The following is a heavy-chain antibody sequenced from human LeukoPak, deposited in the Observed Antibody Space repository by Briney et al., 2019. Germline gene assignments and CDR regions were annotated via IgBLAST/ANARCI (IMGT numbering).Heavy chain of an antibody. CDR2: FYDSGNT. CDR3: ARVTGYMIEDYFDS. D-gene: IGHD3-22*01. J-gene: IGHJ4*02. CDR1: GYSISSGYY. V-gene: IGHV4-38-2*02. Sequence: PSETLSLTCTVSGYSISSGYYWGWIRQPPGKGLEWIGSFYDSGNTYYNPSLKSRVTILVDMSKNQFSLKLSSVTAADTAVYYCARVTGYMIEDYFDSWGQGTLVTVSS.